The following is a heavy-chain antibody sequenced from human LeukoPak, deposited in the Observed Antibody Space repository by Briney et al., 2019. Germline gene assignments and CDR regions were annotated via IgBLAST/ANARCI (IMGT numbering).Heavy chain of an antibody. CDR3: AKGRSSSSSLNAFDI. CDR1: GFTFTSYA. D-gene: IGHD2-2*01. J-gene: IGHJ3*02. Sequence: PGESLKISCTSSGFTFTSYAIHWVRQAPGEELEWVTYIRYDGSNEFYADSVKGRFSISRGNLRNTVFLQMNSLRGEDTAVYYCAKGRSSSSSLNAFDIWGQGTMVTVSS. V-gene: IGHV3-30*02. CDR2: IRYDGSNE.